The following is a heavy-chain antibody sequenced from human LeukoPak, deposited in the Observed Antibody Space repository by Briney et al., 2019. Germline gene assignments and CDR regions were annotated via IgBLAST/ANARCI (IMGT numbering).Heavy chain of an antibody. Sequence: GESLKIPCKGSGYSFTSYWIGWVRQMPGKGLELMGIIYPGDSDTRYSPSFQGQVTISADKSISTAYLQWSSLKASDTAMYYCARCYCSGGSCRGGWFDPWGQGTLVTVSS. V-gene: IGHV5-51*01. CDR2: IYPGDSDT. CDR3: ARCYCSGGSCRGGWFDP. J-gene: IGHJ5*02. CDR1: GYSFTSYW. D-gene: IGHD2-15*01.